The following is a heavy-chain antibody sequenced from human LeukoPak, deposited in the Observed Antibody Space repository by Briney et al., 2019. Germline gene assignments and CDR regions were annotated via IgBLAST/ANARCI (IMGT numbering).Heavy chain of an antibody. CDR1: GGTFSSYA. J-gene: IGHJ5*02. Sequence: SVKVSCKASGGTFSSYAISWVRQAPGQGLEWMGGIIPIFGTANYAQKFQGRVTITADESTSTAYMELSSLRSEDTAVYYCASSGDFWSGQTNRFDPWGQGTLVTVSS. CDR2: IIPIFGTA. D-gene: IGHD3-3*01. V-gene: IGHV1-69*13. CDR3: ASSGDFWSGQTNRFDP.